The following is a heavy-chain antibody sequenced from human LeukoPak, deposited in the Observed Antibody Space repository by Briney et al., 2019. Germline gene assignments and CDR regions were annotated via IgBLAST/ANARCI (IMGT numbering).Heavy chain of an antibody. CDR1: GFTFISYV. Sequence: GGSLSLSCAASGFTFISYVMNWLRQAPWRGLEWVSRVCSGGGRTYYAGSVKGRFTISREIPNNKVCLQTKNLRDEDAAVYYCAKATREATVASFFGYWGQGSPVTVSS. D-gene: IGHD3-10*01. J-gene: IGHJ4*02. CDR3: AKATREATVASFFGY. CDR2: VCSGGGRT. V-gene: IGHV3-23*01.